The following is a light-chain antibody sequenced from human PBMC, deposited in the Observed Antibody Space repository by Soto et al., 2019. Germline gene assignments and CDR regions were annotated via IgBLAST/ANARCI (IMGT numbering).Light chain of an antibody. CDR2: EVS. CDR3: SAYAGSNNLV. Sequence: QSALTQPPSASGSPGQSVTISCTGTSSDVGGYNSVSWYQQHPGKVPRLMIYEVSKRPSGVPDRFSGSKSVNTASLTVSGLQAEDEADYYWSAYAGSNNLVFGGGTKLTVL. CDR1: SSDVGGYNS. V-gene: IGLV2-8*01. J-gene: IGLJ2*01.